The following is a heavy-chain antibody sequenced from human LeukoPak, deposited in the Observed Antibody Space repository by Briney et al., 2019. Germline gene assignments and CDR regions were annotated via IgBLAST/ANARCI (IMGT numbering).Heavy chain of an antibody. CDR2: TKSKADGATT. V-gene: IGHV3-15*01. CDR1: GFTFSNAW. CDR3: TTFEY. J-gene: IGHJ4*02. Sequence: GGSLRLSCAASGFTFSNAWMSWVRQAPGKGLEWVGRTKSKADGATTDYAAPVKGRFTISTDGSQNTLYLQMNSLKTEDTAVYYCTTFEYWGQGPLVTVSS.